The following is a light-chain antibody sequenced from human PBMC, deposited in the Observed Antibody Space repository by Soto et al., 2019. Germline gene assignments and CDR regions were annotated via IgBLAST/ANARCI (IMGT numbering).Light chain of an antibody. Sequence: QSALTQPASVSGSPGQSITISCSGTSSDVGSYNHVAWYQQFPGKTPKLIIYEVTYRPSGVSHRFSASKSGNTASLTISELQAEDEADYYCISYTGSSTSYVFGTGTKVTV. CDR2: EVT. V-gene: IGLV2-14*01. J-gene: IGLJ1*01. CDR1: SSDVGSYNH. CDR3: ISYTGSSTSYV.